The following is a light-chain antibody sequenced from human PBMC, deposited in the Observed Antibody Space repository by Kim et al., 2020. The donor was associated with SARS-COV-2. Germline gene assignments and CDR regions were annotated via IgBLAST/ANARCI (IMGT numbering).Light chain of an antibody. CDR2: GRT. V-gene: IGLV3-19*01. Sequence: SSELTQDPAVSVALGQTVKITCQGDSLRIYYASWYQQKPGLAPILVMSGRTNRPSVIPGRCSGSASGDTASLTITGAQAEDEADYYCGCRDRNAGRVFGGGTQLTVL. CDR1: SLRIYY. CDR3: GCRDRNAGRV. J-gene: IGLJ3*02.